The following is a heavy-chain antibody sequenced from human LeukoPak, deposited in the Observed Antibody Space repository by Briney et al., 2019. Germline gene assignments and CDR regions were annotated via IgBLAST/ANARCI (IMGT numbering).Heavy chain of an antibody. V-gene: IGHV4-4*07. CDR1: GGSISGYY. D-gene: IGHD3-22*01. CDR3: ARDRGRGYYYDSSGYYNFDY. J-gene: IGHJ4*02. CDR2: IHPSGSI. Sequence: SETLSLTCTVSGGSISGYYWSWIRQPAGKGLEWIGRIHPSGSINYNPSLKSRVTISVDTSKNQFSLKLSSVTAADTAVYYCARDRGRGYYYDSSGYYNFDYWGQGTLVTVSS.